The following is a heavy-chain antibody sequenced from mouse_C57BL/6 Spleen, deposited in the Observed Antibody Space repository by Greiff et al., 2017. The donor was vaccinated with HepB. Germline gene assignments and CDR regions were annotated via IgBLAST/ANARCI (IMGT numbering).Heavy chain of an antibody. CDR3: TSYYGSSYNWFAY. Sequence: VQLQESGAELVGPGASVTLSCKASGYTFTDYEMHWVKQTPVHGLEWIGAIDPETGGTAYNQKFKGKAILTADKSSSTAYMELRSLTSEDSAVYYCTSYYGSSYNWFAYWGQGTLVTVSA. CDR2: IDPETGGT. D-gene: IGHD1-1*01. CDR1: GYTFTDYE. V-gene: IGHV1-15*01. J-gene: IGHJ3*01.